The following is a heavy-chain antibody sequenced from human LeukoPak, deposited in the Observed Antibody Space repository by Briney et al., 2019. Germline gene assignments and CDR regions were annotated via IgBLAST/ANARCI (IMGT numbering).Heavy chain of an antibody. CDR1: GGSTSSGSYY. CDR3: ARGYDFTTGMDV. D-gene: IGHD3-3*01. J-gene: IGHJ6*03. V-gene: IGHV4-61*01. CDR2: IYYSGST. Sequence: SQTLSLTCTVPGGSTSSGSYYWSWIRQPPGKGLEWIGYIYYSGSTNYNPSLKSRVTISVDTSKNQFSLKLSSVTAADTAVYYCARGYDFTTGMDVWGKGTTVTVSS.